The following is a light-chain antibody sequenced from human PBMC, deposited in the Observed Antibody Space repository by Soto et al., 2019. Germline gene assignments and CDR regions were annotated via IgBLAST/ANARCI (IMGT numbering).Light chain of an antibody. J-gene: IGKJ1*01. CDR1: QSVSSN. Sequence: EIVMTQSQATLSVSPGEKATPPCRASQSVSSNLAWYQQKPGQAPRLLIYGASTRATGIPARFSGSGSGTEFTLTISSLQSEDFAVYYCQQYENWPPRTFGHGTKVDI. CDR2: GAS. V-gene: IGKV3-15*01. CDR3: QQYENWPPRT.